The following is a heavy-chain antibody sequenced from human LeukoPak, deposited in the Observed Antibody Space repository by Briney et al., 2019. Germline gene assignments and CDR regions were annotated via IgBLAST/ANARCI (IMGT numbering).Heavy chain of an antibody. D-gene: IGHD4-17*01. CDR1: GGSISSGGYY. CDR3: ARGPTSTVTTRYYFDY. CDR2: IHYSGST. V-gene: IGHV4-31*03. Sequence: PLQTLSLTCTVSGGSISSGGYYWSWIRQHPGKGLEWIGYIHYSGSTYYNPSLKSRVTISVDTSKNQFSLKLSSVTAADTAVYYCARGPTSTVTTRYYFDYWGQGTLVTVSS. J-gene: IGHJ4*02.